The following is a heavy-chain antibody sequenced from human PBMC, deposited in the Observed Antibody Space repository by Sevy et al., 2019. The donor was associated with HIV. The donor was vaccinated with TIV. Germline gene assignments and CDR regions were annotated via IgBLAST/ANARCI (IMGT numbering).Heavy chain of an antibody. CDR2: IKQDGGAQ. J-gene: IGHJ4*02. CDR1: GFTFSSYW. Sequence: GGSLRLSCAVSGFTFSSYWVSWVRQAPGKGLEWVANIKQDGGAQYYVDSVKGRFAISRDNAKNSLFLQMNSLRVEDTAVYYCARSTNSAALDYWGQGTPVTVSS. V-gene: IGHV3-7*01. D-gene: IGHD2-2*01. CDR3: ARSTNSAALDY.